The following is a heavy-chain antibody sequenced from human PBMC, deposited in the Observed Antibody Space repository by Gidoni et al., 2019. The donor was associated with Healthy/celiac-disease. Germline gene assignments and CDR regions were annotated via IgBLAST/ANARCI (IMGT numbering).Heavy chain of an antibody. V-gene: IGHV2-5*01. CDR1: GFSLSTRGVG. CDR2: IYWNDDK. CDR3: ARQLKPVLRFLEWRSPYYFDY. J-gene: IGHJ4*02. D-gene: IGHD3-3*01. Sequence: QITLKESGPTLVKPTQTLTLTCTFSGFSLSTRGVGVGWIRQPPGKALEWLALIYWNDDKRYSPSLKSRLTITKDTSKNQVVLTMTNMDPVDTATYYCARQLKPVLRFLEWRSPYYFDYWGQGTLVTVSS.